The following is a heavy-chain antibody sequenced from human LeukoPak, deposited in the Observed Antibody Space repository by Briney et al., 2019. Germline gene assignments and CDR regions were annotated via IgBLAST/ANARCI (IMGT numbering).Heavy chain of an antibody. CDR3: ARATTYFYGSVTYDWFDP. Sequence: PGGSLRLSCAASGFTFSSYWMHWVRQTPGKGLVWVSRIESDGSTIYADSVRGRFTISRDNAKNMVHLQMNSLSAEDTAMYYCARATTYFYGSVTYDWFDPWGQGTLVTVSS. J-gene: IGHJ5*02. V-gene: IGHV3-74*01. CDR2: IESDGST. D-gene: IGHD3-10*01. CDR1: GFTFSSYW.